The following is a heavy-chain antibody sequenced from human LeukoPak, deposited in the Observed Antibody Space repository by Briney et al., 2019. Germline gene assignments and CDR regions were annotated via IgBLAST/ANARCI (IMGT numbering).Heavy chain of an antibody. CDR3: AKEASGPFGSGDFDY. CDR2: IWYGGSNK. D-gene: IGHD3-3*01. J-gene: IGHJ4*02. V-gene: IGHV3-30*18. Sequence: GRSLRLSCAASGFTFSSYGMHWVRQAPGKGLEWVAVIWYGGSNKYYADSVKGRFTISRDNSKNTLYLQMNSLRAEDTAVYYCAKEASGPFGSGDFDYWGQGTLVTVSS. CDR1: GFTFSSYG.